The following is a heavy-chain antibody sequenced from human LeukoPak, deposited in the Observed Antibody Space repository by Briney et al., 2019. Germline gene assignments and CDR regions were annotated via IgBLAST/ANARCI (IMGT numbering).Heavy chain of an antibody. CDR1: DYTFTNYG. CDR2: ISAYNGNT. V-gene: IGHV1-18*01. D-gene: IGHD2-2*01. CDR3: ARVGYCSSTSCSSYYYYNGMDV. J-gene: IGHJ6*02. Sequence: GASVKVSCKASDYTFTNYGISWVRQAPGQGLEWMGWISAYNGNTNSAQKLQDRVTMTTDTSTSTAYMELRSLRSDDTAVYYCARVGYCSSTSCSSYYYYNGMDVWGQGTTVTVSS.